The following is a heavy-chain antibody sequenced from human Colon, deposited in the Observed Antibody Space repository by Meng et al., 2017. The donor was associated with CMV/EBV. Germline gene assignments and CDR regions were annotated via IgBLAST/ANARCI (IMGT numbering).Heavy chain of an antibody. J-gene: IGHJ5*01. CDR2: IYYSGNT. D-gene: IGHD3-3*01. Sequence: SETLSLTCTVSGGSISSSSHYWAWIRQPPGKGLEWIGSIYYSGNTFYNPSLGSRVTMSIDTSYNQFSLKVTSVTAADTAVYYCVREGGSGFLEWLSTFDSWGQGTLVTVSS. CDR3: VREGGSGFLEWLSTFDS. CDR1: GGSISSSSHY. V-gene: IGHV4-39*07.